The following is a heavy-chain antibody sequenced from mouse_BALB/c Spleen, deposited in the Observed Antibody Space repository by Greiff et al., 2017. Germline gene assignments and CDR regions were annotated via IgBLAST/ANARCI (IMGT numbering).Heavy chain of an antibody. CDR3: TREDYYDYDENFDY. D-gene: IGHD2-4*01. Sequence: VQLQQPGAELVRPGASVKLSCKASGYTFTSYWINWVKQRPGQGLEWIGNIYPSDSYTNYNQKFKDKATLTVDKSSSTAYMQLSSPTSEDSAVYYCTREDYYDYDENFDYWGQGTTLTVSS. CDR2: IYPSDSYT. CDR1: GYTFTSYW. V-gene: IGHV1-69*02. J-gene: IGHJ2*01.